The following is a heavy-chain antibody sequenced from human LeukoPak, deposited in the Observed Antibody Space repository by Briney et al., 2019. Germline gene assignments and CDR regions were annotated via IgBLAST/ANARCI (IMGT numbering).Heavy chain of an antibody. Sequence: ASVKVSCKASGYTFTSYYMHWVRQAPGQGLELMGIINPSGGGTSYAQKFQGRVTMTRDTSTSTVYMELSSLRSEDTAVYYCARDSSYYDFWSGYYYYFDYWGQGTLVTVSS. CDR1: GYTFTSYY. CDR2: INPSGGGT. CDR3: ARDSSYYDFWSGYYYYFDY. D-gene: IGHD3-3*01. V-gene: IGHV1-46*03. J-gene: IGHJ4*02.